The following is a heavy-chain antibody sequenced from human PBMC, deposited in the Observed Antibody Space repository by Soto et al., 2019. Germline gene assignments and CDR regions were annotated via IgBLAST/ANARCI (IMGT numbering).Heavy chain of an antibody. J-gene: IGHJ6*02. V-gene: IGHV3-33*01. CDR2: IWYDGSNK. CDR1: GFTFSSYG. D-gene: IGHD3-3*01. Sequence: GGSLRLSCAASGFTFSSYGMHWVRQAPGKGLEWVAVIWYDGSNKYYADSVKGRFTISRDNSKNTLYLQMNSLRAEDTAVYYCARDGNGVTEPYGMDVWVQGTTVTVSS. CDR3: ARDGNGVTEPYGMDV.